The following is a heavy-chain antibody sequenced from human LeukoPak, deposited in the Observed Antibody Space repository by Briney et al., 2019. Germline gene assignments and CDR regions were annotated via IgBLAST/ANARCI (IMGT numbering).Heavy chain of an antibody. J-gene: IGHJ4*02. D-gene: IGHD3-10*01. V-gene: IGHV4-61*02. CDR3: ASLVTKYGSGSCYFDY. CDR1: GGSISSGSYY. CDR2: IYTSGST. Sequence: SETLSLTCTVSGGSISSGSYYWSWIRQPAGKGLEWIGRIYTSGSTNYNPSPKSRVTISVDTSKNQFSLKLSSVTAADTAVYYCASLVTKYGSGSCYFDYWGQGTLVTVSS.